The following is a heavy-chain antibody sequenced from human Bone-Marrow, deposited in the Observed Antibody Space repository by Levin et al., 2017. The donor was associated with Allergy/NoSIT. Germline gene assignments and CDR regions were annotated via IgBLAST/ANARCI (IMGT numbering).Heavy chain of an antibody. CDR3: VRTRSSSTAFDY. J-gene: IGHJ4*02. V-gene: IGHV3-74*01. CDR1: GLTFSDYW. CDR2: INSDGSTT. Sequence: GGSLRLSCAASGLTFSDYWMHWVRQAPGKGLVWVSRINSDGSTTNYADSVKGRFTISRDNAKNTLFLQMTSLRDEDTAVYYCVRTRSSSTAFDYWGQRTLVTVSS.